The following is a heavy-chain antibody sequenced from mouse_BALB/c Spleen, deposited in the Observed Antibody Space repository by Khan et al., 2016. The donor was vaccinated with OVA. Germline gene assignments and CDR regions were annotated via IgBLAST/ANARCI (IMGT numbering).Heavy chain of an antibody. Sequence: QVQLKESGPGLVAPSQSLSITCTVSGFSLTSYGVYWVRQPPGKGLEWLGVIWAGGSTNYNSALMSRLSISKDNSKSQVFLKMNSLQTDDTAMYYCARAKGWDNAMDYWGQGTSVTVSS. V-gene: IGHV2-9*02. J-gene: IGHJ4*01. CDR2: IWAGGST. CDR1: GFSLTSYG. D-gene: IGHD4-1*01. CDR3: ARAKGWDNAMDY.